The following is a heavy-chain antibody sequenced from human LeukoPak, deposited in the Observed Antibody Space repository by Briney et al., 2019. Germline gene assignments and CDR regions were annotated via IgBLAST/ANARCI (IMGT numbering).Heavy chain of an antibody. CDR2: IIPIFGTA. CDR3: ALGLDTAMVTYNYYYYGMDV. CDR1: GGTFSSYA. D-gene: IGHD5-18*01. V-gene: IGHV1-69*13. J-gene: IGHJ6*02. Sequence: ASVKVSCKASGGTFSSYAISWVRQAPGQGLEWMGGIIPIFGTANYAQKFQGRVTITADESTSTAYMELSSLRSEDTAVYYCALGLDTAMVTYNYYYYGMDVWGQGTTVIVSS.